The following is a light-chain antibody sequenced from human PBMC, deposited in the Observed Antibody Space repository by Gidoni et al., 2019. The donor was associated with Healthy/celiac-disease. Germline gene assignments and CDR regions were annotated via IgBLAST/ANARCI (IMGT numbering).Light chain of an antibody. J-gene: IGKJ4*01. CDR2: GAS. CDR3: QQYGSSPLT. Sequence: EIVLTQSTGTLSLSPGERATLSCRASQSVSSSYLAGYQQKPGQAPRLLIYGASSRAPGIPDRFSGSGSGTDFTLTISRLEPEDFAVYYCQQYGSSPLTFGGXTKVEIK. V-gene: IGKV3-20*01. CDR1: QSVSSSY.